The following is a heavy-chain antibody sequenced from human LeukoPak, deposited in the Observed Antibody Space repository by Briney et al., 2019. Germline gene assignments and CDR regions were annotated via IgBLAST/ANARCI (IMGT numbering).Heavy chain of an antibody. Sequence: GGSLRLSCAASGFTFTSYAMNWVRQAPGKGLEWVSAISGSGDYTYYVASVKGRFTISRDTSRNTLYLQMNSLRAEDTAVYYCAKVLVCGDYYFDFWGQGTLVTVSS. CDR1: GFTFTSYA. V-gene: IGHV3-23*01. CDR2: ISGSGDYT. D-gene: IGHD4-17*01. CDR3: AKVLVCGDYYFDF. J-gene: IGHJ4*02.